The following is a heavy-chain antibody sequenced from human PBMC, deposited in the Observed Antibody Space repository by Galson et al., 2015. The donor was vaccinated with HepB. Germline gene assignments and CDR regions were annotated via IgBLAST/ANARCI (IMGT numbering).Heavy chain of an antibody. CDR1: GFAFSSYW. D-gene: IGHD1/OR15-1a*01. CDR2: IKQDGSEK. CDR3: ARGNNPNY. Sequence: SLRLSCAASGFAFSSYWMNWVRQTPGKGLEWVAKIKQDGSEKYYVDSVRGRFTISRDNAKNSVFLQMDSLRADDTAIYYCARGNNPNYWGQGTLVTVSS. J-gene: IGHJ4*02. V-gene: IGHV3-7*03.